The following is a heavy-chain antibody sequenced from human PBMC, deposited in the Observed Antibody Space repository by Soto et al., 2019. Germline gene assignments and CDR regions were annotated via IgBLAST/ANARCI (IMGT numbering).Heavy chain of an antibody. V-gene: IGHV3-33*01. CDR3: AGHYYYDSSGLGY. CDR1: GFTFSSYG. D-gene: IGHD3-22*01. Sequence: GGSLRLSCAASGFTFSSYGMHWVRQAPGKGLEWVAVIWYDGSNKYYADSVKGRFTISRDNSKNTLYLQMNSLRAEDTAVYYCAGHYYYDSSGLGYWGQGTLVTVSS. CDR2: IWYDGSNK. J-gene: IGHJ4*02.